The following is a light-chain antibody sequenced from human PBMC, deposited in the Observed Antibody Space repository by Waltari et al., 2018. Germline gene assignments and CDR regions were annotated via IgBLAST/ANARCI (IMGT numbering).Light chain of an antibody. Sequence: DIVMTQSPDSQAVSLGERSTINCKSSQSVLYSSNNKNYLAWYQQKPGQPPKLLIYWASTRESGVPVRFSGSGSGTDFTLTISSLQAEDVAVYSCQQYYSTPQTFGQGTKLEIK. CDR2: WAS. J-gene: IGKJ2*01. CDR3: QQYYSTPQT. CDR1: QSVLYSSNNKNY. V-gene: IGKV4-1*01.